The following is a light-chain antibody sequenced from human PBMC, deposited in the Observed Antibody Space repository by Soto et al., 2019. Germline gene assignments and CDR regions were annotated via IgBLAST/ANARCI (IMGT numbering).Light chain of an antibody. CDR3: AAWDDSLDGGV. V-gene: IGLV1-44*01. Sequence: QSVLTQPPSASRTPGQRVTISCSGSSSNIGSNSVNWYRQLPGTAPKLLIYRNNQRPSGVPDRFSGSKSGTSASLAISGLQSEDEADYYCAAWDDSLDGGVFGGGTKLTVL. CDR1: SSNIGSNS. J-gene: IGLJ3*02. CDR2: RNN.